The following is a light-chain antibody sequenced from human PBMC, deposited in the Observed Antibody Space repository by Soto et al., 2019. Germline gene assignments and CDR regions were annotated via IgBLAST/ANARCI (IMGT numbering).Light chain of an antibody. CDR1: ESVGSTY. Sequence: IVLTQSPGTLSLSPGERATLSCRASESVGSTYLAWYQQKPGQAPRLLIYSASSRATGIPDRFSGSGSGTDFTLTISRLEPEDCAVYYCQQYGYSITFGGGTKVEIK. CDR2: SAS. V-gene: IGKV3-20*01. CDR3: QQYGYSIT. J-gene: IGKJ4*01.